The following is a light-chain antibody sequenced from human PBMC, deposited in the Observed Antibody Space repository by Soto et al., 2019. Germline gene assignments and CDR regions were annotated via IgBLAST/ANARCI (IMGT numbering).Light chain of an antibody. CDR3: QQRSNWPVT. J-gene: IGKJ1*01. V-gene: IGKV3-11*01. CDR2: DAS. CDR1: QSVSSN. Sequence: EIVMTPSPATLSVSPGERATLSCRASQSVSSNLAWYQQKPGQAPRLLIYDASTRATGISARFSGSGSGTDFTLTISSLEPEDFAVYYCQQRSNWPVTFGQGTKVDIK.